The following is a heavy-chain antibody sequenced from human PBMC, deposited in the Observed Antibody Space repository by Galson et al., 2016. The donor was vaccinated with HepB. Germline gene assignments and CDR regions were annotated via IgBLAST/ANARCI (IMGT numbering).Heavy chain of an antibody. Sequence: SLRLSCAASGFTFSSYSMNWVRRAPGKGLEWVSSISSSSSYIFYADSVKGRFTISRDNAKNSLYLQMNSLRAEDTAGYYCARDQVRVTGRWEPHYYYYYFGMDVWGQGTTVTVSS. CDR1: GFTFSSYS. CDR2: ISSSSSYI. D-gene: IGHD1-26*01. J-gene: IGHJ6*02. V-gene: IGHV3-21*01. CDR3: ARDQVRVTGRWEPHYYYYYFGMDV.